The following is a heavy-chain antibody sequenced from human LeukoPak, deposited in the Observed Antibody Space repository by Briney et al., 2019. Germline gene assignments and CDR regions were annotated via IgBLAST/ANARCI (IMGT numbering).Heavy chain of an antibody. CDR2: INPNSGDT. CDR3: ARVLGEMATGFDY. J-gene: IGHJ4*02. Sequence: ASVKVSCKASGYSFTGYYMHWVRQAPGQGLEWMGYINPNSGDTNYAQKFQGRVTMTRDTSISTAHMELSRLRSDDTAVYYCARVLGEMATGFDYWGQGTLVTVSS. D-gene: IGHD5-24*01. CDR1: GYSFTGYY. V-gene: IGHV1-2*02.